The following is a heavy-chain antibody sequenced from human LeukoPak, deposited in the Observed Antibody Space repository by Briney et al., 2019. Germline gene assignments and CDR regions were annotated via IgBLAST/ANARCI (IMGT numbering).Heavy chain of an antibody. CDR1: GLRFRNYG. CDR3: AKGHTGGI. V-gene: IGHV3-30*18. CDR2: ISYDGSDK. J-gene: IGHJ3*02. Sequence: GGSLRLSCVVSGLRFRNYGMHWVRQAPGKGLEWVAVISYDGSDKYYADSVKGRFTISRDNSKNTLYLQMNSLRAEDTAVYYCAKGHTGGIWGQGTMVTVSS.